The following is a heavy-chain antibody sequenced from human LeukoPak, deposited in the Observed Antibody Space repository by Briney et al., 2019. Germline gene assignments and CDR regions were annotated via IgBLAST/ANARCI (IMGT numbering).Heavy chain of an antibody. Sequence: ASVKVSCKASGYTFTSYDINWVRQATGQGLEWMGWTNPNSGNTGYAQKFQGRVTMTRNTSISTAYMELSSLRSEDTAVYYCARGRSPPCSSTSCYASYYYYYCMDVWGKGTTVTVSS. D-gene: IGHD2-2*01. J-gene: IGHJ6*03. V-gene: IGHV1-8*01. CDR2: TNPNSGNT. CDR1: GYTFTSYD. CDR3: ARGRSPPCSSTSCYASYYYYYCMDV.